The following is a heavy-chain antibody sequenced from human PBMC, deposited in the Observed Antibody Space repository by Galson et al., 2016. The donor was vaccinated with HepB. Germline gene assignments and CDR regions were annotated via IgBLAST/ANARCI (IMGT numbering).Heavy chain of an antibody. J-gene: IGHJ4*02. CDR1: GFTFSDYA. CDR2: ISAGGNNI. V-gene: IGHV3-23*01. CDR3: AKDPVPAAGFYLDS. Sequence: SLRLSCAASGFTFSDYAMTWVRQPPGKGLEWVSSISAGGNNIYYARSAKGRFTISRDDSKEPLYLQMKSLGVEDTAVYYCAKDPVPAAGFYLDSWGQGTLVTVSS. D-gene: IGHD6-13*01.